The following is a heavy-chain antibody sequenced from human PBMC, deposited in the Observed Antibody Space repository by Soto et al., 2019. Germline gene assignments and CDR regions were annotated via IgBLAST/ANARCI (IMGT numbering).Heavy chain of an antibody. CDR1: GYTFTSYG. J-gene: IGHJ4*02. D-gene: IGHD3-10*01. CDR2: ISAYNGNT. V-gene: IGHV1-18*01. CDR3: ARLDLVRGVTYFDY. Sequence: VASVKVSCKASGYTFTSYGISWVRQAPGQGLEWMGWISAYNGNTNYAQKLQGRVTMTTDTSTSTAYMELRSLRSDDTAVYYCARLDLVRGVTYFDYWGQGTLVTVSS.